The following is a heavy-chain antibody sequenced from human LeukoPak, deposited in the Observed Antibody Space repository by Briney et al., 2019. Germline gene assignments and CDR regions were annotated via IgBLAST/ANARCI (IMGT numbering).Heavy chain of an antibody. D-gene: IGHD3-10*01. V-gene: IGHV1-2*02. CDR1: GYRFTGYY. CDR2: ISPESGGT. Sequence: ASVKVSCKASGYRFTGYYMHWVRQAPGQGLEWMGWISPESGGTNYPQKFQGRITMTSDTSISTAYMELSSLTSDDTAAYYCARDRFMVRGVMVGTFDLWGQGTMVTVSS. CDR3: ARDRFMVRGVMVGTFDL. J-gene: IGHJ3*01.